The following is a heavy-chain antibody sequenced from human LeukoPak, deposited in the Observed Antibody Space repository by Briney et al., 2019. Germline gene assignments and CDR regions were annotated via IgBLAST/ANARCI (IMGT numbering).Heavy chain of an antibody. J-gene: IGHJ6*02. Sequence: QAGGSLRLSCVASGFTFDDYAMHWVRQAPGKGLEWVSGISWNSGSIGYADSVKGRFTISRDNAKNSLYLQMNSLRAEDTALYYCAKDQDYYYYYGMDVWGQGTTVTVSS. V-gene: IGHV3-9*01. CDR2: ISWNSGSI. CDR3: AKDQDYYYYYGMDV. CDR1: GFTFDDYA.